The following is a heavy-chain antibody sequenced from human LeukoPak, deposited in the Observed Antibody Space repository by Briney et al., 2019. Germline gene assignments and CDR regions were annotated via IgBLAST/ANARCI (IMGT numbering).Heavy chain of an antibody. CDR3: ARGIYGDYPDYFDH. V-gene: IGHV4-39*01. D-gene: IGHD4-17*01. Sequence: KSSETLSLTCTVSGGSISSSSYYWGWVRQPPGKGLEWIENIYFSGKTYYNPSLKSRVTISVDTSKNQFSLNLSSVTAADTAVYFCARGIYGDYPDYFDHWGQGTLVTVSS. J-gene: IGHJ4*02. CDR2: IYFSGKT. CDR1: GGSISSSSYY.